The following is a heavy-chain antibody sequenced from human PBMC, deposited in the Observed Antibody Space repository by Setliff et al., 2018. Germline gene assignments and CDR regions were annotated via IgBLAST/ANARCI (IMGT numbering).Heavy chain of an antibody. Sequence: PSETLSLTCTVSGASVSSHYWDWIRQPPGKGLEWIGFISYSGITTYNVSLKSRVTISVDTSKNQFSLELTSVTAADAAVYYCARTGTYRYFDYWGQGALVTVSS. CDR2: ISYSGIT. CDR3: ARTGTYRYFDY. D-gene: IGHD1-1*01. J-gene: IGHJ4*02. V-gene: IGHV4-59*02. CDR1: GASVSSHY.